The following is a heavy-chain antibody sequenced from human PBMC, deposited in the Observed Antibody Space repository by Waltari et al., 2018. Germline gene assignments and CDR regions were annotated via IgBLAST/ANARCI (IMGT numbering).Heavy chain of an antibody. CDR2: IIPIFGTA. J-gene: IGHJ6*04. V-gene: IGHV1-69*13. CDR3: ARSRIAVAGTDYYYYGMDV. D-gene: IGHD6-19*01. CDR1: GGTFSSYA. Sequence: QVQLVQSGAEVKKPGSSVKVSCKASGGTFSSYAISWVRQAPGQGIEWMGGIIPIFGTATYAQKFQGRVTITADESTSTAYMELSSLRSEDTAVYYCARSRIAVAGTDYYYYGMDVWGKGTTVTVSS.